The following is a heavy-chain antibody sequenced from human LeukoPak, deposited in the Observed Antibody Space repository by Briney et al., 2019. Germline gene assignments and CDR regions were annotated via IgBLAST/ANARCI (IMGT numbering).Heavy chain of an antibody. CDR3: ATGTRSGWVFDY. D-gene: IGHD6-19*01. CDR1: GYTLTELS. V-gene: IGHV1-24*01. Sequence: GASVKVSCKVSGYTLTELSMHWVRQAPGKGLEWMGGFDPEDGETIYAQKFEGRVTMTEDTSTDTAYMELSSLRSEDTAVYYCATGTRSGWVFDYWGQGTLVTVSS. CDR2: FDPEDGET. J-gene: IGHJ4*02.